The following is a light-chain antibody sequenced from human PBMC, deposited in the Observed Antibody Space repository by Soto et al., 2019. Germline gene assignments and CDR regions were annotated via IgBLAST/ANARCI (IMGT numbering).Light chain of an antibody. CDR2: RNN. CDR1: SSNIGSNY. J-gene: IGLJ3*02. CDR3: AAWDDSLSGGV. V-gene: IGLV1-47*01. Sequence: QSVLTQPPSASGTPGQRVTISCSGSSSNIGSNYVYWYQQLPGPAPKLLIYRNNQRPSGVPDRVSGSKSGTSASMAISGLRSEDEADYYCAAWDDSLSGGVFVGGTQLHVL.